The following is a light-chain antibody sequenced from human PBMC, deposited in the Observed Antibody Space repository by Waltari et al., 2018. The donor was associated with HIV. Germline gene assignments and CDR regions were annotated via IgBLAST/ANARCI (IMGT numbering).Light chain of an antibody. CDR2: AAS. V-gene: IGKV3-15*01. Sequence: EIVMTQSPATLSVSPGENATLSSRASQSVSRDLAWHEQKPGQAPRLLIYAASSRATGLPARFSGSGAGAEFTLTISGLQAEDFAVYYCQQYNDGPRTFGQGTQVEVK. J-gene: IGKJ1*01. CDR1: QSVSRD. CDR3: QQYNDGPRT.